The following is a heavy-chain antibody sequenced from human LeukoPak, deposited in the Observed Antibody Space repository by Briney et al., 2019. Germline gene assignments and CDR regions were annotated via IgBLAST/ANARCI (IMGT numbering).Heavy chain of an antibody. V-gene: IGHV3-11*01. Sequence: PGGSLRLSCAASGFTFEASAMSWVRQAPGKGLEWVSYISTSGSTKYYADSVKGRFTMSMDNAKNSLYPQMNSLRAEDTAVYYCARNMVRGVIFPLGYWGQGILVTVSS. D-gene: IGHD3-10*01. CDR3: ARNMVRGVIFPLGY. CDR1: GFTFEASA. J-gene: IGHJ4*02. CDR2: ISTSGSTK.